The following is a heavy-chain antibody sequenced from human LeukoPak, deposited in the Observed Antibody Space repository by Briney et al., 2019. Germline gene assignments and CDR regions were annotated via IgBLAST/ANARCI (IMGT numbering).Heavy chain of an antibody. D-gene: IGHD3-16*02. V-gene: IGHV3-21*06. CDR1: GFNFKDYG. Sequence: GGTLRLSCAASGFNFKDYGMSWVRQAPGKGLEWVSGIRDSGSDTYYADSVKGRFTISRDNAKNSLFLQMNSLRAEDTAVYSCVRVTKLAFGGIIDEGLDYWAREPWSPSPQ. CDR3: VRVTKLAFGGIIDEGLDY. CDR2: IRDSGSDT. J-gene: IGHJ4*02.